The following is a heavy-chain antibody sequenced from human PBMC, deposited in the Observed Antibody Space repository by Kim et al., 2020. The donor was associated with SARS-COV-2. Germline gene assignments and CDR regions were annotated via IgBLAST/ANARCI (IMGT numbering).Heavy chain of an antibody. Sequence: GGSLRLSCAASGFTFSSYGMHWVRQAPGKGLEWVAVISYDGSNKYYADSVKGRFTISRDNSKNTLYLQMNSLRAEDTAVYYCAKGGWFGENWFDPWGQGTLVTVSS. D-gene: IGHD3-10*01. CDR1: GFTFSSYG. J-gene: IGHJ5*02. CDR2: ISYDGSNK. V-gene: IGHV3-30*18. CDR3: AKGGWFGENWFDP.